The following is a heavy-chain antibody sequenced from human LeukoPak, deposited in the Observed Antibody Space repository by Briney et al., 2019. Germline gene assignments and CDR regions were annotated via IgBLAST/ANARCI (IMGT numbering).Heavy chain of an antibody. Sequence: GSLRLSCAASGFTFSSYAMSWVRQAPGKGLEWVSAISGSGGSTYYADSVKGRFTISRDNSKNTLYLQMNSLRAEDTAVYYCAKDPRFEWSFDYWGQGTLVTVSS. V-gene: IGHV3-23*01. J-gene: IGHJ4*02. D-gene: IGHD3-9*01. CDR1: GFTFSSYA. CDR2: ISGSGGST. CDR3: AKDPRFEWSFDY.